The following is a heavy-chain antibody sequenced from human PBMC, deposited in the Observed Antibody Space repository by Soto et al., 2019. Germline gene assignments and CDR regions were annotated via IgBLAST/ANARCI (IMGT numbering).Heavy chain of an antibody. CDR1: GFAFSSYG. D-gene: IGHD3-10*01. CDR3: AGDRGAAAFDI. CDR2: IWSEGSNK. V-gene: IGHV3-33*01. J-gene: IGHJ3*02. Sequence: QVQLVESGGGVVQPGRSLRLSCVASGFAFSSYGMHWVRQAPGKGLEWVAVIWSEGSNKLYADSVKGRFTISRDNFRTTLYLQMNSLRVEDTAIYYCAGDRGAAAFDIWGQGTMVTVSS.